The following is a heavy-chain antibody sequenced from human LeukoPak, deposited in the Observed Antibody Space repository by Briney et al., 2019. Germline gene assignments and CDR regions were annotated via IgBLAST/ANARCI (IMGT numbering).Heavy chain of an antibody. J-gene: IGHJ4*02. CDR2: IKQDGGEK. CDR1: GFTFSSYW. D-gene: IGHD4-17*01. Sequence: GSPRLSCAASGFTFSSYWMSWVRQAPGKGLEWVANIKQDGGEKNYVDSVKGRFTISRDNAKNSLYLQMNSLKAEDTAMYYCARDFPSFGTATSPLFDYWGQGTLVTVSS. CDR3: ARDFPSFGTATSPLFDY. V-gene: IGHV3-7*01.